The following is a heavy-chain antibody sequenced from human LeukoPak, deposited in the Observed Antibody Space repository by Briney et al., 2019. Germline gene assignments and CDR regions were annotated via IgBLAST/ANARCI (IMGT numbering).Heavy chain of an antibody. Sequence: GGSLRLSCATSGFTFSSYGMHWVRQAPGKGLEWVAVIWYDGSNKYYADSVKGRFTISRDNSKNTLYLQMNSLRAEDAAVYYCAREKPSMIVVVDAFDIWGQGTVVTVSS. CDR2: IWYDGSNK. J-gene: IGHJ3*02. CDR3: AREKPSMIVVVDAFDI. CDR1: GFTFSSYG. D-gene: IGHD3-22*01. V-gene: IGHV3-33*01.